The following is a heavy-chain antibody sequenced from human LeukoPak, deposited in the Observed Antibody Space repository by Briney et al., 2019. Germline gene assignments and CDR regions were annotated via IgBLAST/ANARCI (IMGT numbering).Heavy chain of an antibody. J-gene: IGHJ4*02. V-gene: IGHV4-34*01. D-gene: IGHD6-19*01. Sequence: KASETLSLTCAVYGGSFSGYYWSWIRQPPGKGLEWIGEINHSGSTNYNPSLKSRVTISVGTSKNQFSLKLSSVTAADTAVYYCARTPGYSSGWVDYWGQGTLVTVSS. CDR2: INHSGST. CDR3: ARTPGYSSGWVDY. CDR1: GGSFSGYY.